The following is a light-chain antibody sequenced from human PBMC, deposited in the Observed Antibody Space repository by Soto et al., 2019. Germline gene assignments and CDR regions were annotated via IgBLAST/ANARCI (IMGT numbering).Light chain of an antibody. V-gene: IGLV4-69*01. CDR3: QTWGTGKGV. CDR2: LNSDGSH. J-gene: IGLJ3*02. CDR1: SGHSSYA. Sequence: QLVLTQSPSASASLGASVKLTCTLSSGHSSYAIAWHQQQPEKGPRYSMKLNSDGSHSKGDGIPDRFSGSSSGAERYLTISSLQSEDEADYYCQTWGTGKGVFGGGTKLTVL.